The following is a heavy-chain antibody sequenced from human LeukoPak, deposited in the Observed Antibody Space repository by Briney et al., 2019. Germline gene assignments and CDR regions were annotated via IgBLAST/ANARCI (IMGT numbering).Heavy chain of an antibody. D-gene: IGHD6-19*01. Sequence: GGSLRLSCAASGFTFSSYWMHWVRQAPGKGLVWVSRINSDGSSTSYADSVKGRFTISRDNAKNTLYLQMNSLRAEDTAVYYCARRSAVAGNWFDPWGQGTLVTVSS. CDR2: INSDGSST. V-gene: IGHV3-74*01. J-gene: IGHJ5*02. CDR3: ARRSAVAGNWFDP. CDR1: GFTFSSYW.